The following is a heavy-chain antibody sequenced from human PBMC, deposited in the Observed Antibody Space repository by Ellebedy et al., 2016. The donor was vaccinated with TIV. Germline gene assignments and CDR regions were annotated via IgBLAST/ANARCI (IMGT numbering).Heavy chain of an antibody. D-gene: IGHD4-11*01. V-gene: IGHV4-59*08. CDR1: GASISSYY. CDR2: IYYSGST. CDR3: ASESNSGYFDY. Sequence: MPSETLSLTCTVSGASISSYYWSWIRQPPGKGLEWIGYIYYSGSTNYNPSLKSRVTISVDTSKTQFSLKLSSVTAADTGVYYCASESNSGYFDYWGQGILVTVSS. J-gene: IGHJ4*02.